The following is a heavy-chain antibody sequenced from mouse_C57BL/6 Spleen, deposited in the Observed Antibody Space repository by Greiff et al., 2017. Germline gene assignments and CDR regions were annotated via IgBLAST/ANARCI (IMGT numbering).Heavy chain of an antibody. Sequence: VQLQQSGAELMKPGASVKLSCKATGYTFTGYWIEWVKQRPGHGLEWIGEILPGSGSTNYNEKFKGKATFTADTSSNTAYMQLSSLTTEDSAIYYCARGGGSYYDYDAWFAYWGQGTLVTVSA. CDR1: GYTFTGYW. V-gene: IGHV1-9*01. J-gene: IGHJ3*01. CDR3: ARGGGSYYDYDAWFAY. D-gene: IGHD2-4*01. CDR2: ILPGSGST.